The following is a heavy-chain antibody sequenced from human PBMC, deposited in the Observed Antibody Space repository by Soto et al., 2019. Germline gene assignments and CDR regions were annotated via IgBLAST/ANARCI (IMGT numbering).Heavy chain of an antibody. V-gene: IGHV3-33*08. CDR3: ARTAPSTAMVAY. Sequence: PGGSLRLSCAASGFTFSSYAMHWVRQAPGKGLEWVAVIWYDGSNKYYADSVKGRFSISRDNSKNMLYLQMNNLRAEDTAIYYCARTAPSTAMVAYWGQGSLVTVSS. D-gene: IGHD5-18*01. CDR1: GFTFSSYA. J-gene: IGHJ4*02. CDR2: IWYDGSNK.